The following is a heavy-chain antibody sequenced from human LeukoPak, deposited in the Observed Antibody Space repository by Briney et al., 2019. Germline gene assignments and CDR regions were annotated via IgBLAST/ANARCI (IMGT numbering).Heavy chain of an antibody. CDR3: ARGRHAWRGSMSGSYYYFDY. CDR2: INPSGGST. J-gene: IGHJ4*02. Sequence: ASVKVSCKASGYTFTSYYMHWVRQAPGQGLEWMGIINPSGGSTSYAQKFQGRVTMTRDMSTSTAYMELRSLRSDDTAVYYCARGRHAWRGSMSGSYYYFDYWGQGTLVTVSS. D-gene: IGHD1-26*01. CDR1: GYTFTSYY. V-gene: IGHV1-46*01.